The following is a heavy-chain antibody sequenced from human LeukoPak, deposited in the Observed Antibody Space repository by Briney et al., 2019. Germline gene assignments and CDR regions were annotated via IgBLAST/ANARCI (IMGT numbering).Heavy chain of an antibody. V-gene: IGHV4-34*01. D-gene: IGHD3-22*01. Sequence: SETLSLTCAVYGGSFSGYYWSWIRQPPGKGLEWIGEINHSGSTNYNPSLKSRVTISVDTSKNQFSLKLSSVTAADTAVYYCARTLTMIVVVPAAQYFDYWAREPWSPSPQ. CDR1: GGSFSGYY. CDR3: ARTLTMIVVVPAAQYFDY. J-gene: IGHJ4*02. CDR2: INHSGST.